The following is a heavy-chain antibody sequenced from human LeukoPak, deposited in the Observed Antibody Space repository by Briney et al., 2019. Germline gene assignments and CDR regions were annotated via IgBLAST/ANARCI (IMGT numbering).Heavy chain of an antibody. CDR2: IYHSGST. CDR3: AAWGGTDAFDI. J-gene: IGHJ3*02. CDR1: GGSISSGGYS. V-gene: IGHV4-30-2*01. D-gene: IGHD3-16*01. Sequence: SETLSLTCAVSGGSISSGGYSWSWIRQPPGKGLEWIGYIYHSGSTYYNPSLKSRVTISVDRSKNQFFLKLSSVTAADTAVYYCAAWGGTDAFDIWGQGTMVTVSS.